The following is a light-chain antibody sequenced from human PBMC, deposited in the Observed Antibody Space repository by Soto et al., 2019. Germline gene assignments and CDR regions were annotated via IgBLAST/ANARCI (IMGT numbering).Light chain of an antibody. CDR3: QQDYNLLT. J-gene: IGKJ4*01. CDR2: GAS. CDR1: KSVSSSY. Sequence: EIVMTQSPAPMSLSPGERATLSCRASKSVSSSYLSWYQQKPGQAPRLLIYGASTRATGIPARFSGSGSGTYFTLTISSLQPEDFAVYYCQQDYNLLTFGGGTKVEIK. V-gene: IGKV3D-7*01.